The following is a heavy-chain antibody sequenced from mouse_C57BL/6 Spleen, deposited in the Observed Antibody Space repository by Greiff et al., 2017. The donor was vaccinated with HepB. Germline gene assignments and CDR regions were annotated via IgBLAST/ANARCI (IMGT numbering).Heavy chain of an antibody. CDR2: INYDGSST. CDR1: GFTFSDYY. V-gene: IGHV5-16*01. D-gene: IGHD2-14*01. J-gene: IGHJ2*01. Sequence: VQLKESEGGLVQPGSSMKLSCTASGFTFSDYYMAWVRQVPEKGLEWVANINYDGSSTYYLDSLKSRFIISRDNAKNILYLQMSSLKSEDTATYYCARDGVLDYWGQGTTLTVSS. CDR3: ARDGVLDY.